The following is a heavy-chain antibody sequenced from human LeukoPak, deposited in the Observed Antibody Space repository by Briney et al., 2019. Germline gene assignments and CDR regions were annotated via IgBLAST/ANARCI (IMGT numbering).Heavy chain of an antibody. Sequence: GGSLRLSCAASGFTFDDYAMHWVRQVPGKGLEWVSGMSWNSGKIGYADSVKGRFTISRDNSKNTLFLQMNSLRSEDTAVYYCVRDLTREWELYWGQGTLVTVSS. J-gene: IGHJ4*02. CDR3: VRDLTREWELY. CDR1: GFTFDDYA. CDR2: MSWNSGKI. V-gene: IGHV3-9*01. D-gene: IGHD1-26*01.